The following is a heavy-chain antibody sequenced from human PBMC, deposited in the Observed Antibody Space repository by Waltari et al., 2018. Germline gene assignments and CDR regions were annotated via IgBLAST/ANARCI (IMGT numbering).Heavy chain of an antibody. CDR3: AREILRNVDWSHYALDV. CDR1: GFTFSSYA. CDR2: IRGSGGST. Sequence: EVQLLESGGGLVQPGGSLRLSCAASGFTFSSYAMRWVRQAAGKGLGWVSAIRGSGGSTYYADSVKGRFTISRDNAGNSLFLQMNSVRAEDTGVYYCAREILRNVDWSHYALDVWGPGTTVTVAS. D-gene: IGHD3-9*01. J-gene: IGHJ6*02. V-gene: IGHV3-23*01.